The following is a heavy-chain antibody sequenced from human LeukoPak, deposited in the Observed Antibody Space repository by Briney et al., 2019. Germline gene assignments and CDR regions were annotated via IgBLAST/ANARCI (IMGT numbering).Heavy chain of an antibody. V-gene: IGHV3-23*01. CDR1: GFTFSSYS. Sequence: GGSLRLSCAASGFTFSSYSMAWVRQAPGMGLEWVSVISDTGGTTYYADSVKGRFTISRDKSKNTLYLQMNSLRAEDTAVYFCARAAMVRGVDYFDYWGQGTLVTVSS. CDR3: ARAAMVRGVDYFDY. J-gene: IGHJ4*02. CDR2: ISDTGGTT. D-gene: IGHD3-10*01.